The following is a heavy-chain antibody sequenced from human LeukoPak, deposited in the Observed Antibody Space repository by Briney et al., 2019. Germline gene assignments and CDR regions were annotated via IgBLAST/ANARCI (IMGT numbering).Heavy chain of an antibody. CDR3: ARQTMVATFDY. CDR2: IYYSGST. J-gene: IGHJ4*02. D-gene: IGHD5-12*01. Sequence: PSETLSLTCTVSGGSISSYYWSWIRHRPGRGLEWIGYIYYSGSTNYNPSLKSRVTISVDTSKNQFSLKLSSVTAADTAVYYCARQTMVATFDYWGQGTLVTVSS. CDR1: GGSISSYY. V-gene: IGHV4-59*08.